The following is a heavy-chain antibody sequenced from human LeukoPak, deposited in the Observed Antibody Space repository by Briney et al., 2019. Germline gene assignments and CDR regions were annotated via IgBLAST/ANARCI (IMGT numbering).Heavy chain of an antibody. CDR1: GYTFTSNY. J-gene: IGHJ5*02. Sequence: ASVKVSCKASGYTFTSNYMHWVRQAPGQELEWVGLINPTGTSTTYAQKFQGRVTMTRDMSTTTDYMELSSLTSEDTAVYYCARDNSVGGVAWWFDPWGQGTLVTVSS. D-gene: IGHD1-26*01. CDR3: ARDNSVGGVAWWFDP. V-gene: IGHV1-46*01. CDR2: INPTGTST.